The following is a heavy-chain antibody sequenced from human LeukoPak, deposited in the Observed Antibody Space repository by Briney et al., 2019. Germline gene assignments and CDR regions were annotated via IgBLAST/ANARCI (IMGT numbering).Heavy chain of an antibody. J-gene: IGHJ4*02. V-gene: IGHV1-46*03. CDR2: ISPSGGST. Sequence: GASVKVSCEASGYTFTSYNIHWVRQAPGQGLEWMGIISPSGGSTTYAQKFQGRVTMTRDTSTGTVYMELSSLRSEDTAVYWCAREMATVTGFDFSGQGTLVTVSS. CDR1: GYTFTSYN. D-gene: IGHD5-24*01. CDR3: AREMATVTGFDF.